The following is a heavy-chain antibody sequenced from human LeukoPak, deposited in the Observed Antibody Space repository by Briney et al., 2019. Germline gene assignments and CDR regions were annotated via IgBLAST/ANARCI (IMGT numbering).Heavy chain of an antibody. D-gene: IGHD6-13*01. CDR2: ISAYNGNT. J-gene: IGHJ4*02. CDR1: GYTFTSYG. Sequence: ASVKVSCKASGYTFTSYGISWVRQAPGQGLEWMGWISAYNGNTNYAQKLQGRVTMTTDTSTTTVYMELNSLRSEDTAVYYCARSGSNWSCDSWGQGTLVTVSS. V-gene: IGHV1-18*01. CDR3: ARSGSNWSCDS.